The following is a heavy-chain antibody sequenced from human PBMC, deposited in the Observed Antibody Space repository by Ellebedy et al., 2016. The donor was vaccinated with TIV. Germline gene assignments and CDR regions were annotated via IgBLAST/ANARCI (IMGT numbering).Heavy chain of an antibody. V-gene: IGHV3-23*01. J-gene: IGHJ4*02. Sequence: GESLKISCAASGFTFSNYVMSWVRQAPGKGLEWVSTMSGSGDSINYADSVRGRFTISRDKAKKSVYLQMNSLRVDDTGVYYCARDAMIWIFDSWGQGTLVTVSS. CDR1: GFTFSNYV. CDR2: MSGSGDSI. D-gene: IGHD3-22*01. CDR3: ARDAMIWIFDS.